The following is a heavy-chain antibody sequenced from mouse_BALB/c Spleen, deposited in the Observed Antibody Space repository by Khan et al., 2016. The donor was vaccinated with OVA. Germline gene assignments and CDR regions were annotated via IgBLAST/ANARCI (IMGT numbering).Heavy chain of an antibody. CDR2: IWGGGST. D-gene: IGHD3-3*01. CDR3: ARNRDGGSYWYFDV. Sequence: VQLQESGPGLVAPSQSLSITCTVSEFSLSRYSIHWVRQPPGKGLEWLGIIWGGGSTDYNSALKSRLSITKDNSKSQVFLKMNSLQTDDTAIYYWARNRDGGSYWYFDVWGAGTTVTVSS. J-gene: IGHJ1*01. V-gene: IGHV2-6-4*01. CDR1: EFSLSRYS.